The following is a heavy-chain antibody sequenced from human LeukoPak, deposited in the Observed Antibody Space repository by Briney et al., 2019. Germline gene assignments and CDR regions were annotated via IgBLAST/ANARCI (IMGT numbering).Heavy chain of an antibody. V-gene: IGHV4-34*01. CDR2: INHSGST. J-gene: IGHJ5*02. Sequence: SETLSLTCAVYGGSFSGYYWSWIRQPPGKGLEWIGEINHSGSTNYNPSLKSRVTISVDTSKNQFSLKLSSVTAADTAVYYCARQKRDYVWGSYRVNWFDPWGQGTLVTVSS. CDR1: GGSFSGYY. D-gene: IGHD3-16*02. CDR3: ARQKRDYVWGSYRVNWFDP.